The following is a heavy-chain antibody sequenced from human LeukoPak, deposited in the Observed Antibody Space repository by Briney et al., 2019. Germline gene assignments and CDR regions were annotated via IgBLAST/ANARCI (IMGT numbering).Heavy chain of an antibody. CDR3: ARDYYDNSGHYPFDS. Sequence: SETLSLTCTVSGASISSYSWNWIRQPAGKGPEWLGRIYSRGTTNYNPSLKSRVTMSVDKSKNQLSLKLDSVTAADTAVYYCARDYYDNSGHYPFDSWGQGTLVTVSS. J-gene: IGHJ4*02. CDR2: IYSRGTT. D-gene: IGHD3-22*01. CDR1: GASISSYS. V-gene: IGHV4-4*07.